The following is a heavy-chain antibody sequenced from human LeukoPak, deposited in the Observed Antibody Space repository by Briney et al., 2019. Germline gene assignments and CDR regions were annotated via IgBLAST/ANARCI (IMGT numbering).Heavy chain of an antibody. CDR3: ARGMSDDSYYYGMDV. CDR1: GGTFISYA. J-gene: IGHJ6*02. D-gene: IGHD3-3*01. CDR2: IIPIFGTA. V-gene: IGHV1-69*13. Sequence: SVKVSCKASGGTFISYAISWVRQAPGQGLEWMGGIIPIFGTANYAQKFQGRVTITADESTSTAYMELSSLRSEDTAVYYCARGMSDDSYYYGMDVWGQGTTVTVSS.